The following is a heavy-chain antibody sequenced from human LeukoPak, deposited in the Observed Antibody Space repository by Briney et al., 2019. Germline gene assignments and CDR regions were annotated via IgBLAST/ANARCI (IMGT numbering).Heavy chain of an antibody. V-gene: IGHV1-69*06. Sequence: ASVRVSCTASGYTFTSYYMHWVRQAPGQGLEWMGGIIPIFGTANYAQKFQGRVTITADKSTSTAYMELSSLRSEDTAVYYCASSLVGSADDYWGQGTLVTVSS. CDR2: IIPIFGTA. CDR1: GYTFTSYY. D-gene: IGHD6-25*01. CDR3: ASSLVGSADDY. J-gene: IGHJ4*02.